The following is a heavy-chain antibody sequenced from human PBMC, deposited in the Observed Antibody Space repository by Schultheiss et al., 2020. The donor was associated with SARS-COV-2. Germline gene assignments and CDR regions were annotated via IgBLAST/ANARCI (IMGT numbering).Heavy chain of an antibody. CDR2: INTNTGNP. CDR3: ARTGLRFYYYGMDV. CDR1: GYTLTELS. D-gene: IGHD5-12*01. V-gene: IGHV7-4-1*02. J-gene: IGHJ6*02. Sequence: ASVKVSCKVSGYTLTELSMHWVRQAPGKGLEWMGWINTNTGNPTYAQGFTGRFVFSLDTSVSTAYLQISSLKAEDTAVYYCARTGLRFYYYGMDVWGQGTTVTVSS.